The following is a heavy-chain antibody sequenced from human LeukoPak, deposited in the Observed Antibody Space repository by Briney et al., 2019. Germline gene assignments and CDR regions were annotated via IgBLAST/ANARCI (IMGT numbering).Heavy chain of an antibody. CDR3: ARGSLVRDYFDY. Sequence: SETLSLTCAVYGGSFSDYYWSWIRQPPGKGLEWIGEINHSGSTNYNPSLKSRVTISVDTSKNQFSLKLSSVTAADTAVYYCARGSLVRDYFDYWGQGTLVTVSS. D-gene: IGHD3-10*01. CDR2: INHSGST. V-gene: IGHV4-34*01. CDR1: GGSFSDYY. J-gene: IGHJ4*02.